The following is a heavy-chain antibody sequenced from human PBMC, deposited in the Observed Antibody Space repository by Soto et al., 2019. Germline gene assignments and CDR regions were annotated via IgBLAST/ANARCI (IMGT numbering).Heavy chain of an antibody. CDR2: ISYDGSNK. V-gene: IGHV3-30-3*01. CDR1: GFTFSSYA. J-gene: IGHJ4*02. D-gene: IGHD6-25*01. Sequence: AGGSLRLSCAASGFTFSSYAMHWVRQAPGKGLEWVAVISYDGSNKYYADSVKGRFTISRDNSKSTLYLQMNSLRAEDTAVYYCARALGEAATIYYWGQGTLVTVSS. CDR3: ARALGEAATIYY.